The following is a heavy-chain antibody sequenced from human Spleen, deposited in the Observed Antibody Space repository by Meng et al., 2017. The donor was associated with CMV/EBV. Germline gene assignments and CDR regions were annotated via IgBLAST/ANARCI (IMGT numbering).Heavy chain of an antibody. CDR2: IYPGDSET. CDR3: ARRSLSTDYYYGMDV. D-gene: IGHD1-1*01. Sequence: KVSCKGSGYTFTSYWIGWVRQMPGKGLEWMGIIYPGDSETIYSPSFQGQVTISADKSISTAYLHWSSLKASDTAMYYCARRSLSTDYYYGMDVWGQGTTVTVSS. V-gene: IGHV5-51*01. J-gene: IGHJ6*02. CDR1: GYTFTSYW.